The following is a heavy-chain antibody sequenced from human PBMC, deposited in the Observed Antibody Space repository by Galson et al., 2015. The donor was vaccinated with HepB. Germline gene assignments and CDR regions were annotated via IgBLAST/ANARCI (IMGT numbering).Heavy chain of an antibody. J-gene: IGHJ4*02. CDR1: GFTFSSYS. V-gene: IGHV3-48*01. CDR2: ISSSSSTI. Sequence: SLRLSCAASGFTFSSYSMNWVRQAPGKGLEWVSYISSSSSTIYYADSVKGRFTISRDNAKNSLYLQMNSLRAEDTAVYYCAKDPPHYYDRGYFDYWGQGTLVTVSS. D-gene: IGHD3-22*01. CDR3: AKDPPHYYDRGYFDY.